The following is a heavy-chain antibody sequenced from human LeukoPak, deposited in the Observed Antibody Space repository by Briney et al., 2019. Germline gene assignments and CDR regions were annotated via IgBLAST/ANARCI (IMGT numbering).Heavy chain of an antibody. CDR1: GYTFTSYD. D-gene: IGHD5-12*01. V-gene: IGHV1-8*01. J-gene: IGHJ4*02. CDR2: MNPNSGNT. Sequence: ASVKVSCKASGYTFTSYDVNWVRQATGQGLEWMGWMNPNSGNTGYAQKFQGRVTMTRNTSISTAYMELSSLRSEDTAVYYCARGRDIVATEYYFDYWGQGTLVTVSS. CDR3: ARGRDIVATEYYFDY.